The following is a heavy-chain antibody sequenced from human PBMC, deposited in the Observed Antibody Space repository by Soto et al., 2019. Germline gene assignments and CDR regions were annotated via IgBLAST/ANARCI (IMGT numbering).Heavy chain of an antibody. Sequence: GGSLRLSCAASGFTFSSYWMSWVRQAPGKGLEWVANIKQDGSEKYYVDSGKGRFTISRDNAKNSLYLQMNSLTAEDTAVYYCARAPQYYDILTGYRKNYYYYYYMDVWGKGTTVTVSS. CDR2: IKQDGSEK. D-gene: IGHD3-9*01. V-gene: IGHV3-7*01. J-gene: IGHJ6*03. CDR3: ARAPQYYDILTGYRKNYYYYYYMDV. CDR1: GFTFSSYW.